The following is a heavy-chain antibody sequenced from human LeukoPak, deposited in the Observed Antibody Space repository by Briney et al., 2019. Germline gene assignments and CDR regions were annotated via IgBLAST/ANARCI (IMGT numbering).Heavy chain of an antibody. CDR2: ISSSSRYI. CDR1: GFTFSRYS. D-gene: IGHD2-15*01. CDR3: ARVERDCSGGSCYYYYYAMDV. V-gene: IGHV3-21*01. Sequence: GGSLRLSCAASGFTFSRYSMNWVRQAPGKGLEWVSSISSSSRYIYYADSVKGRFTISRDNAKSSLYLQMNSLRAEGTAVYYCARVERDCSGGSCYYYYYAMDVWGQGTTVTVSS. J-gene: IGHJ6*02.